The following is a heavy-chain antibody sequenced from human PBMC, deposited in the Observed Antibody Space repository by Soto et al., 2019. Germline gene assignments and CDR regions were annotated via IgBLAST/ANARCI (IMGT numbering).Heavy chain of an antibody. CDR3: ARGTAMVTPDYGMDV. Sequence: QVQLVESGGGVVQPGRSLRLSCAASGFTFSSYAMHWVRQAPGKGLEWVAVISYDGSNKYYADSVKGRFTISRDNSKNTLYLQMNSLRAEDTAVYYCARGTAMVTPDYGMDVWGQGTTVTVSS. CDR1: GFTFSSYA. CDR2: ISYDGSNK. J-gene: IGHJ6*02. V-gene: IGHV3-30-3*01. D-gene: IGHD5-18*01.